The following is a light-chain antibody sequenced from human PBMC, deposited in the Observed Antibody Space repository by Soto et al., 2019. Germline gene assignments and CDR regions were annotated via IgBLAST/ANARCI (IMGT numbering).Light chain of an antibody. Sequence: QSVLTQPASVSGSPGQSITISCTGTSSDVGGYNYVSWYQQYPGKAPKLRIYDDSNRPSGVSNRFSGSKSGNTASLTISGLQADDEADYYCSSYTGSSTLVFGGGTKLTVL. CDR1: SSDVGGYNY. CDR3: SSYTGSSTLV. J-gene: IGLJ2*01. V-gene: IGLV2-14*01. CDR2: DDS.